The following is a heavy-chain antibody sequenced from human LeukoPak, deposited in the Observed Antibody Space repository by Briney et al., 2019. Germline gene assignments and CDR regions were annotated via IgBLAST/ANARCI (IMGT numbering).Heavy chain of an antibody. CDR1: GFIFTNAW. D-gene: IGHD5-24*01. V-gene: IGHV3-11*05. J-gene: IGHJ4*02. CDR3: ARGGDGYNYPDY. Sequence: GGSLRLSCAASGFIFTNAWMSWIRQAPGKGLEWVSYISSSSSYTNYADSVKGRFTISRDNAKNSLYLQMNSLRAEDTAVYYCARGGDGYNYPDYWGQGTLVTVSS. CDR2: ISSSSSYT.